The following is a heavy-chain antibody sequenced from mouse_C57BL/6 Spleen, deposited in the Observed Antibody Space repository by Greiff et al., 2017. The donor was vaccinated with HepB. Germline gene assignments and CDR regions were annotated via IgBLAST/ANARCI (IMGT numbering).Heavy chain of an antibody. CDR3: GRRYYGSSYWDFDV. Sequence: EVQLQQSGPVLVKPGASVKMSCKASGYTFTDYYMNWVKQSHGKSLEWIGVINPYNGGTSYNQKFKGKATLTVDKSSSTAYMERNSLTAEDSAVYYCGRRYYGSSYWDFDVWGTGTTVTVSS. D-gene: IGHD1-1*01. J-gene: IGHJ1*03. V-gene: IGHV1-19*01. CDR2: INPYNGGT. CDR1: GYTFTDYY.